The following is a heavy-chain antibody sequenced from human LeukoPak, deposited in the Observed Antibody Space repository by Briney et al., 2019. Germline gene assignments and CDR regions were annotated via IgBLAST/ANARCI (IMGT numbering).Heavy chain of an antibody. CDR3: ARLRALSGHRGAFDI. CDR1: GDSISNHIYY. Sequence: SETLSLTCAVSGDSISNHIYYWDWIRQPPGKGLEWIGAVYYAGNAYYTPSLKSRVTISVDTSDNRFSLHLSSVNAADTAIYYCARLRALSGHRGAFDIWGQGTLVTVSS. V-gene: IGHV4-39*01. CDR2: VYYAGNA. D-gene: IGHD5/OR15-5a*01. J-gene: IGHJ3*02.